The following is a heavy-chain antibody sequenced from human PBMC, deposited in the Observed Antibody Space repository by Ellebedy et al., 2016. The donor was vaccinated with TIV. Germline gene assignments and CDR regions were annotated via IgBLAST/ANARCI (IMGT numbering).Heavy chain of an antibody. J-gene: IGHJ5*02. Sequence: SETLSLTCAVYGGSFSGYYWSWIRQPPGKGLEWIGEINHSGSTNYNPSLKSRVTISVDTSKNQFSLKLSSVTAADTAVYYCARTPNGYGDHVLENWFDPWGQGTLVTVSS. V-gene: IGHV4-34*01. D-gene: IGHD4-17*01. CDR1: GGSFSGYY. CDR2: INHSGST. CDR3: ARTPNGYGDHVLENWFDP.